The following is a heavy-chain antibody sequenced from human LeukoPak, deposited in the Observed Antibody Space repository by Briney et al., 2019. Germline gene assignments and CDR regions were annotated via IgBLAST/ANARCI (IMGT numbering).Heavy chain of an antibody. J-gene: IGHJ4*02. D-gene: IGHD5-12*01. CDR3: ASQGSGYDSPIDH. Sequence: PGGSLRLSCAASGFTFSSYSMNWVRQAPGKGLEWVSSISSSGSYIYYADSVKGRFTISRDNAKNSLYLQMNSLRAEDTAVYYCASQGSGYDSPIDHWGQGTLVTVSS. CDR2: ISSSGSYI. V-gene: IGHV3-21*01. CDR1: GFTFSSYS.